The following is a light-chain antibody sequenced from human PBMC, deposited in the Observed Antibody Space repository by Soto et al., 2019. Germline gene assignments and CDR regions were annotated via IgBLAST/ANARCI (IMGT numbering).Light chain of an antibody. CDR1: QSVSGY. CDR3: QQRSNWLWT. V-gene: IGKV3-11*01. CDR2: DAS. Sequence: EIVLTQSAASLSLSPGERATLSYRASQSVSGYLAWYQQKPGQAPRLLIYDASNRATGIPARFSGSGSGTDFTLTITSLEPEDFAVYYCQQRSNWLWTFGQGTKVEIQ. J-gene: IGKJ1*01.